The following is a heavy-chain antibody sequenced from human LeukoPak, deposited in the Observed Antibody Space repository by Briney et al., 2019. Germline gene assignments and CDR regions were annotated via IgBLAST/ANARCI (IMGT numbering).Heavy chain of an antibody. V-gene: IGHV3-23*01. CDR1: GFTFSSYA. CDR2: LSVTGDGT. CDR3: AKRDIVVGKNYFDY. J-gene: IGHJ4*02. D-gene: IGHD2-15*01. Sequence: GGSLRLSCAASGFTFSSYAMSWVRQAPGKGLEWVSTLSVTGDGTFYADSVRGRFTISRDNSKNTVYLQIDSLRAEDTAVYYCAKRDIVVGKNYFDYWGQGILVTVSS.